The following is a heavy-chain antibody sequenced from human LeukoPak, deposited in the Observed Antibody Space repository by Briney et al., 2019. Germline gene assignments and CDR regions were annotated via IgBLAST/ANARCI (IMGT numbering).Heavy chain of an antibody. J-gene: IGHJ1*01. D-gene: IGHD2-2*01. Sequence: SVKVSCKASGGTFSSYAISWVRQAPGQGLEWMGGIIPTFGTANYAQKFQGRVTITADESTSTAYMELSSLRSEDTAVYYCARGSEDIVVVPAASAEYFQHWGQGTLVTVSS. V-gene: IGHV1-69*13. CDR3: ARGSEDIVVVPAASAEYFQH. CDR1: GGTFSSYA. CDR2: IIPTFGTA.